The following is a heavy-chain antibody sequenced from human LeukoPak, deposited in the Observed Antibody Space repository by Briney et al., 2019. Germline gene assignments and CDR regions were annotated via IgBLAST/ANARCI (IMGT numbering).Heavy chain of an antibody. CDR2: IYYSGST. Sequence: PSETLSLTCTVSGGSISSYYWSWIRQPPGKGLEWIGYIYYSGSTNYNPPLKSRVTISVDTSKNQFSLKLSSVTAADTAVYYCARSPADYYYYGMDVWGQGTTVTVSS. V-gene: IGHV4-59*01. D-gene: IGHD2-2*01. CDR1: GGSISSYY. CDR3: ARSPADYYYYGMDV. J-gene: IGHJ6*02.